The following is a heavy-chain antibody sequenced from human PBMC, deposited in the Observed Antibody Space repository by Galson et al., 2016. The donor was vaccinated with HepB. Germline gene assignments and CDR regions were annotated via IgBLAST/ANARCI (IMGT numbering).Heavy chain of an antibody. CDR2: IYWDDHK. J-gene: IGHJ5*01. Sequence: PALVKPTQTLTLTCTFSGFSLTTSGVGVGWIRQPPGKALEWLALIYWDDHKRYSSSLKSRLTITKGTSKNQVVLTMTNMDPVDTATYYCVHSGVTFSGVIRHNWFDSWGQGTLVSVSS. CDR3: VHSGVTFSGVIRHNWFDS. V-gene: IGHV2-5*02. CDR1: GFSLTTSGVG. D-gene: IGHD3-3*01.